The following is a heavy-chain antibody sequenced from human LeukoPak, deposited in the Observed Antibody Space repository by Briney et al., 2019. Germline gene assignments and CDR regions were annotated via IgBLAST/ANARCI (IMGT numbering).Heavy chain of an antibody. CDR3: ARLGYCSGGSCYLDY. J-gene: IGHJ4*02. Sequence: SETLSLTCTVSGGSISSYYWSWIRQPPGKGLEWIGYIYYSGSTNYNPSLKSRVTISVDTSKNQFSLKLSSVTAADTAVYYCARLGYCSGGSCYLDYWGQGTLVTVSS. D-gene: IGHD2-15*01. V-gene: IGHV4-59*08. CDR2: IYYSGST. CDR1: GGSISSYY.